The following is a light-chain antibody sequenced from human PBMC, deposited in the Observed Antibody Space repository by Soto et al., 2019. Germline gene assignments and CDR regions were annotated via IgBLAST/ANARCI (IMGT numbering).Light chain of an antibody. CDR2: LGS. CDR3: MQPLQSWT. CDR1: QILLHSNGYNY. Sequence: DIVMTQSPLSLPVTPGEPASISCRSSQILLHSNGYNYLDWYLQKPGQSPQLLIYLGSNRASGVPDRFSGSGSGTDFTLKISRVEAEDVGVYYCMQPLQSWTFGQGTKVHIK. V-gene: IGKV2-28*01. J-gene: IGKJ1*01.